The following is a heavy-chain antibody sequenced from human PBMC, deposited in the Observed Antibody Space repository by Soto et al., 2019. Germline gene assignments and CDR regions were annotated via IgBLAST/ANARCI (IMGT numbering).Heavy chain of an antibody. V-gene: IGHV1-69*06. D-gene: IGHD3-16*01. Sequence: QVQLVQSGAAVKKPGSSVKVSCQASGGTFSRYAISWVRQAPGQGLEWMGGIIPIFGTANYAQKFQGRVTLTAAKYTLTAYMGLGSLRSEYTAVYYCESFLDRGRDGMDVWGQCTTVTVSS. CDR3: ESFLDRGRDGMDV. CDR1: GGTFSRYA. CDR2: IIPIFGTA. J-gene: IGHJ6*02.